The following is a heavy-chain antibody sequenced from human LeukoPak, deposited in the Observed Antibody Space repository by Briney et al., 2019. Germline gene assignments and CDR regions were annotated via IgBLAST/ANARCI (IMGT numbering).Heavy chain of an antibody. Sequence: GGSLRLSCAASGFTFSSYAMSWVRQAPGKRLEWVSAISGSGGSTYYADSVKGRFTISRDNSKNTLYLQMNSLRAEDTAVYYCAKAFRPMIVVIPSDYWGQGTLSPSPQ. J-gene: IGHJ4*02. D-gene: IGHD3-22*01. CDR2: ISGSGGST. CDR3: AKAFRPMIVVIPSDY. CDR1: GFTFSSYA. V-gene: IGHV3-23*01.